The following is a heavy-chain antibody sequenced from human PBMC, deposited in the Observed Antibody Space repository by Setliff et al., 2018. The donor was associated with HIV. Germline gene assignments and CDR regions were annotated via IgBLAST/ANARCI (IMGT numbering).Heavy chain of an antibody. J-gene: IGHJ2*01. CDR1: GFTFSTYG. V-gene: IGHV3-30*02. D-gene: IGHD3-22*01. Sequence: PGGSLRLSCAASGFTFSTYGMHWVRQAPGKGLEWVAFIRYDGSNKYYADSVKGRFTISRDNPKNTLHLQMNSLRAEDTALYYCAKDMEYDTSVYYHWYFDLWGRGALVTVSS. CDR2: IRYDGSNK. CDR3: AKDMEYDTSVYYHWYFDL.